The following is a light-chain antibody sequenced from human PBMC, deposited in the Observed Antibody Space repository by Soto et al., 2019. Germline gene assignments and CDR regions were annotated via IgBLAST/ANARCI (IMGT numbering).Light chain of an antibody. CDR2: SNN. CDR1: SSNIGSNT. V-gene: IGLV1-44*01. Sequence: QSVVTQPPSASGTPGQRVTISCSGSSSNIGSNTVIWYQQFPGTAPKLLIFSNNKRPSGVPDRFSGSKSSTSASLAISGLQSEDEADYYCAAWDDSMKTWVFGGGTKVTVL. CDR3: AAWDDSMKTWV. J-gene: IGLJ3*02.